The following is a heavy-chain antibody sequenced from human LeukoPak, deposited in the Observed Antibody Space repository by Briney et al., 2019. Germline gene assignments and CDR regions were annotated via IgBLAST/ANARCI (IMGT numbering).Heavy chain of an antibody. CDR2: INSVGSDT. Sequence: GGSLRLSCAASGFTLSRHWMHCVRPTPGKGLVWVSRINSVGSDTKYAPSVKGRFTISNDKAKITPFFQMSSLRPQGPAVFYSARAGEEYYDFWSGDYPLNSWGQGTLVTVSS. CDR3: ARAGEEYYDFWSGDYPLNS. D-gene: IGHD3-3*01. J-gene: IGHJ4*02. CDR1: GFTLSRHW. V-gene: IGHV3-74*01.